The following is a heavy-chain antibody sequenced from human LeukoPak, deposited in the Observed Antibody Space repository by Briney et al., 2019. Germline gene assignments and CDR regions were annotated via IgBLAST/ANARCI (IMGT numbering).Heavy chain of an antibody. CDR3: ARVSVVAATLDY. CDR2: ISSNGGST. V-gene: IGHV3-64*01. CDR1: GFPFSSYA. Sequence: GGSLRLSCAASGFPFSSYAMHWVRQAPGKGLEYVSAISSNGGSTYYANSVKGRFTISRDNSKNTLYLQMGSLRAEDMAVYYCARVSVVAATLDYWGQGTLVTVSS. J-gene: IGHJ4*02. D-gene: IGHD2-15*01.